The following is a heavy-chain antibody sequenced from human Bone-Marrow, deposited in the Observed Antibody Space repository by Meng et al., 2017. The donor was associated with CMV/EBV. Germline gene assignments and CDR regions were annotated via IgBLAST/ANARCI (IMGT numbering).Heavy chain of an antibody. D-gene: IGHD3-3*01. CDR2: IKSKTDGGTT. CDR3: ARGENFWSGYYYYYGMDV. Sequence: GESLKISCAASGFTFSNAWMSWVRQAPGKGLEWVGRIKSKTDGGTTDYAAPVKGRFTISRDDSKNTLYLQMNSLRAEDTAVYYCARGENFWSGYYYYYGMDVWGQGTTVTVSS. J-gene: IGHJ6*02. V-gene: IGHV3-15*01. CDR1: GFTFSNAW.